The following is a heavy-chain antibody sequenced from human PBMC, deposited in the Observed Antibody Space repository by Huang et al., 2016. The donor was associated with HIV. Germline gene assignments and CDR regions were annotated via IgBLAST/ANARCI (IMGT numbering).Heavy chain of an antibody. J-gene: IGHJ5*02. D-gene: IGHD6-6*01. V-gene: IGHV4-59*01. CDR1: GGSMSSYY. CDR3: ASASIAARRWFDP. Sequence: QVQLQESGPGLVKPSETLSLTCTVSGGSMSSYYWSWIRQPPGKGLAGIWYIYYSGSTNYNPSRKSRVTISVDTAKNQFSLRLSSVTAADTAVYYCASASIAARRWFDPWGQGSLVTVSS. CDR2: IYYSGST.